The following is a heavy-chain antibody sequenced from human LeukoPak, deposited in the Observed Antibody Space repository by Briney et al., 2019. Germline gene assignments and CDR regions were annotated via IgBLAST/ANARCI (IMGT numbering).Heavy chain of an antibody. CDR1: RYPFTSSG. V-gene: IGHV1-18*01. Sequence: GASVKASCTASRYPFTSSGISWGRQAPGQGLEWMRWISAYNGNTNYAQKLQGRVTMTTDTSPSTDYMELRSLRSDDTAVYYCETQAGYGGPIDFGGRGNRTTV. CDR3: ETQAGYGGPIDF. D-gene: IGHD4-23*01. CDR2: ISAYNGNT. J-gene: IGHJ4*02.